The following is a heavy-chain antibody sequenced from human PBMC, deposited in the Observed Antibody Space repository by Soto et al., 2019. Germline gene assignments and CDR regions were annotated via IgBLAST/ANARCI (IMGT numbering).Heavy chain of an antibody. V-gene: IGHV5-51*01. CDR2: IYPGDSDT. CDR3: ARVITASSSSSCYFDY. Sequence: GESLKISCKGSGYSFTSYWIGWVRQMPGKGLEWMGIIYPGDSDTRYSPSFQGQVTISADKSISTGYLQWSSLKASDTAMYYCARVITASSSSSCYFDYWGQGTLVTVSS. CDR1: GYSFTSYW. J-gene: IGHJ4*02. D-gene: IGHD2-2*01.